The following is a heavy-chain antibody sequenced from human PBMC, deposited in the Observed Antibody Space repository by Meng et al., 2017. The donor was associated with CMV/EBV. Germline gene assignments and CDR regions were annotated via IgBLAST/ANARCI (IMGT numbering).Heavy chain of an antibody. CDR3: ALFERDFWSGYLGAFDI. CDR2: INPNSGGT. J-gene: IGHJ3*02. V-gene: IGHV1-2*02. D-gene: IGHD3-3*01. CDR1: GYTFTGYY. Sequence: ASVKVSCKASGYTFTGYYMHWVRQAPGQGLEWRGWINPNSGGTNYAQKFQGRVTMTRDTSISTAYMELSRLRSDDTAVYYCALFERDFWSGYLGAFDIWGQGTMVTVSS.